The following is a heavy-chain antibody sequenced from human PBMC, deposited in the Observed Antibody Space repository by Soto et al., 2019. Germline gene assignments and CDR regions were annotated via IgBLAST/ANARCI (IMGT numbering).Heavy chain of an antibody. D-gene: IGHD6-19*01. Sequence: QLQLQESGPGLVKPSETLSLTCTVSGGSISSSSYYWGWIRQPPGKGLEWIGSIYYSGSTCYNPSLKSRVTISGGTSKNQFSLKLSSVTAADTAVYYCARQKLPYYSSGFNFDYWGQGTLVTVSS. CDR1: GGSISSSSYY. J-gene: IGHJ4*02. CDR3: ARQKLPYYSSGFNFDY. V-gene: IGHV4-39*01. CDR2: IYYSGST.